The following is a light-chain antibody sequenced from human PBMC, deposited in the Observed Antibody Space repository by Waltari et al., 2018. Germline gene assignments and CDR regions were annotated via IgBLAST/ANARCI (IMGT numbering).Light chain of an antibody. CDR3: QSYDSSLSGWV. CDR2: GNT. V-gene: IGLV1-40*01. Sequence: QSVLTQPPSVSGAPGQRVTISCTGSTSNIGAGPHVHRYRQFPGTAPKLLISGNTNRPSGVPDRFSGSKSATSASLAITGLQAEDEADYYCQSYDSSLSGWVFGGGTKVTVL. J-gene: IGLJ3*02. CDR1: TSNIGAGPH.